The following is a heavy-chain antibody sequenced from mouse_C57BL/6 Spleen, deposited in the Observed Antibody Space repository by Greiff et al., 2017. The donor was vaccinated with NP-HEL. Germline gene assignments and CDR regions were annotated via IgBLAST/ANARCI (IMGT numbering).Heavy chain of an antibody. J-gene: IGHJ2*01. V-gene: IGHV1-81*01. CDR1: GYTFTSYG. Sequence: VKLVESGAELARPGASVKLSGKASGYTFTSYGISWVKQRTGQGLEWIGEIYPRSGNTYYNEKFKGKATLTADKSSSTAYMELRSLTSEDSAVYFCARVGDGYFDYWGQGTTLTVSS. CDR3: ARVGDGYFDY. D-gene: IGHD2-3*01. CDR2: IYPRSGNT.